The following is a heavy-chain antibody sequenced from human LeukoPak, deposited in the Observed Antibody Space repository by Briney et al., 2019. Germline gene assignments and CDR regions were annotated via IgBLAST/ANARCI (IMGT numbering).Heavy chain of an antibody. CDR1: GYTFTGYY. J-gene: IGHJ5*02. Sequence: ASVKVSCKASGYTFTGYYMHWVRQAPGQGLEWMGWINPNSGGTNYAQKFQGRVTMTRGTSISTAYMELSRLRSDDTAVYYCARDQGSGWLNWFDPWGQGTLVTVSS. CDR2: INPNSGGT. D-gene: IGHD6-19*01. V-gene: IGHV1-2*02. CDR3: ARDQGSGWLNWFDP.